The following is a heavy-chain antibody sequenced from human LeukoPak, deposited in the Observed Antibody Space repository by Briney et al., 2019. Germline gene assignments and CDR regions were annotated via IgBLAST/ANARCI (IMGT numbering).Heavy chain of an antibody. CDR3: ARHMITFGVDAFDI. Sequence: PSETLSLTCTVSGGSISSSDFYWGWIRQPPGKGLEWIGSISYSGNTYYNPSLKSRVTISVDTSKNQFSLKLSSVTAADTAVYYCARHMITFGVDAFDIWGQGTMVTVSS. CDR1: GGSISSSDFY. J-gene: IGHJ3*02. CDR2: ISYSGNT. V-gene: IGHV4-39*01. D-gene: IGHD3-16*01.